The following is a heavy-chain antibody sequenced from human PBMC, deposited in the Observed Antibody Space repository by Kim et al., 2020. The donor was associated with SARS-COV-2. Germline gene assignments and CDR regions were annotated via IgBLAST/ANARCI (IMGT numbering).Heavy chain of an antibody. J-gene: IGHJ4*02. D-gene: IGHD1-20*01. V-gene: IGHV4-34*01. CDR1: GVSFSGYY. Sequence: SETLSLTCAVYGVSFSGYYLSWIRQPPGKGLEWIGEINHIGSTNYKPSLKSRVTISVDTSKNQFSLKLSSVTAADTAVYYCARGLGGITGTTGYFDYWGQGTLVTVSS. CDR3: ARGLGGITGTTGYFDY. CDR2: INHIGST.